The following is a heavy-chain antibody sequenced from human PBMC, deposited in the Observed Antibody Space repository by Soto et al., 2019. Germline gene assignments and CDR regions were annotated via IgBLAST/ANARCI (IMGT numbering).Heavy chain of an antibody. CDR2: ISGGDGSSTTI. CDR3: ARVAGVGDQDEY. D-gene: IGHD1-26*01. CDR1: GFTFSSYD. V-gene: IGHV3-48*02. Sequence: EVQLVESGGGLVQPGGSLRLSCAVSGFTFSSYDMNWVRQAPGKGLEWVSYISGGDGSSTTIYYADSVRGRFTISRDNAKNSLYRQMNSLRDEDTAVYYCARVAGVGDQDEYWGQGTLVTVSS. J-gene: IGHJ4*02.